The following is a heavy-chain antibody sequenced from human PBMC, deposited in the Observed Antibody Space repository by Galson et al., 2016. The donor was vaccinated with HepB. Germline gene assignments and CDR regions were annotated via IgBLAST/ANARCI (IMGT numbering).Heavy chain of an antibody. V-gene: IGHV4-39*07. CDR1: GGSISGSLYY. D-gene: IGHD1-1*01. Sequence: SETLSLTCSVSGGSISGSLYYWAWIRQPPGKALEYIGTVHYSGDTYYNPSLRSRVTISVDTSKNHFSLKLTSVTAADTAVYYCPRCTRNNCHPIIDYWGQGALVTVSS. J-gene: IGHJ4*02. CDR2: VHYSGDT. CDR3: PRCTRNNCHPIIDY.